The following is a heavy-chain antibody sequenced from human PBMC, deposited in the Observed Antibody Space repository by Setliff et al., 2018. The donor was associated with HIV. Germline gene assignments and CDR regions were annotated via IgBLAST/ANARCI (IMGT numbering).Heavy chain of an antibody. CDR2: INPNSSDT. Sequence: ASVKVSCKASGYTFTDYYIHWVRQAPGQGLEWMGWINPNSSDTNYAQKFQGRATMTRDTSISTAYMDLSRLRSDDTAVYYCARRVPPIPSGDLDYWGRGTLVTVSS. V-gene: IGHV1-2*02. CDR1: GYTFTDYY. D-gene: IGHD4-17*01. J-gene: IGHJ4*02. CDR3: ARRVPPIPSGDLDY.